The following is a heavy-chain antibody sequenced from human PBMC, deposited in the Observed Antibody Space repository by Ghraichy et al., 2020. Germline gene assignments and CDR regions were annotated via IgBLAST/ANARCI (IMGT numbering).Heavy chain of an antibody. J-gene: IGHJ4*02. V-gene: IGHV4-34*01. Sequence: SETLSLTCAVYGGSFSGYYWGWIRQPPGKGLEWIGEINHSGSTNYNPSLKSRVTISVDTSKNQFSLKLSSVTAADTAVYYCAREALDYGGNSVFDYWGQGTLVTVPS. CDR1: GGSFSGYY. CDR2: INHSGST. CDR3: AREALDYGGNSVFDY. D-gene: IGHD4-23*01.